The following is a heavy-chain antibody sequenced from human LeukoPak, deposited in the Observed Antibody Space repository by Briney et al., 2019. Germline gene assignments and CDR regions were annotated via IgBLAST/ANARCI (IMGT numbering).Heavy chain of an antibody. J-gene: IGHJ5*02. V-gene: IGHV3-30*02. CDR2: IQYDVSNK. D-gene: IGHD4-11*01. CDR3: ARHDYSNFVGWFDP. CDR1: GFTFSSSG. Sequence: GGSLRLSCAASGFTFSSSGMHWVRQAPGKGLEWVAFIQYDVSNKYYADSVKGRFTISRDNSKNTLYLQMNSLRVEDTAVYYCARHDYSNFVGWFDPWGQGTLVSVSS.